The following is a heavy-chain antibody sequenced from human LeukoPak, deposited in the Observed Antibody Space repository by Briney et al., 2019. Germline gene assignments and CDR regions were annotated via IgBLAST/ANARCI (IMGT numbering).Heavy chain of an antibody. Sequence: SDALSLSCTVSGGSLSSHFWSWIRQPPGKGLELIGLIYYTGTTYYNPSLNSRVTISLDTSRNQSSLRLTSVTAADTAVYYCTRFSADCSTASCYLTYWGQGSLVTLSS. D-gene: IGHD2-2*01. CDR2: IYYTGTT. J-gene: IGHJ4*02. CDR3: TRFSADCSTASCYLTY. CDR1: GGSLSSHF. V-gene: IGHV4-59*11.